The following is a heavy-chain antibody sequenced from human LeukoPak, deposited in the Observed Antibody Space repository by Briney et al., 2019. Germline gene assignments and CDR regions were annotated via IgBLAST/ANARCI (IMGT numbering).Heavy chain of an antibody. J-gene: IGHJ4*02. V-gene: IGHV3-21*06. CDR3: ARDAGRRVGSITTAFDY. CDR2: ISSGSDYI. Sequence: GGSLRLSCAASGFTFGSYGIIWVRQSPAKGLEWVSSISSGSDYIHYADSVRGRFTISRDNAKSSVFLQMNSLRAEDSAVYYCARDAGRRVGSITTAFDYWGPGTLVTVS. CDR1: GFTFGSYG. D-gene: IGHD1-26*01.